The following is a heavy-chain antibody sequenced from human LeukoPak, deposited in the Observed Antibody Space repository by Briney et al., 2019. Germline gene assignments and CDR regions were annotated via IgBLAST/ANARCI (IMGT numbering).Heavy chain of an antibody. Sequence: GGSLRLSCAASGFTLSIYWMHWVRQAPGKGLVWVSRISSEGSSTTYADSVKGRFTISRDNAKDTLYLQMNSLRAEDTAVYYCARGENTYIDYWGQGTLVTVSS. CDR3: ARGENTYIDY. V-gene: IGHV3-74*01. D-gene: IGHD3-16*01. CDR1: GFTLSIYW. J-gene: IGHJ4*02. CDR2: ISSEGSST.